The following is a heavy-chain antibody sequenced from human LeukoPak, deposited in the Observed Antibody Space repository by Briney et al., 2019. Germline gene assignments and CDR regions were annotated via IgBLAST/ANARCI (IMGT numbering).Heavy chain of an antibody. CDR1: GFTVSGNC. CDR2: IYSGGST. D-gene: IGHD2-15*01. J-gene: IGHJ4*02. Sequence: GGSLRLSCAASGFTVSGNCMNWVRQPPGKGLEWVSIIYSGGSTYYADSVKGRFTISRDNSKNTLYLQMNSLRAEDTAVYYCASTHIALQDYCSGGSCYEYYFDYWGQGTLVTVSS. V-gene: IGHV3-53*01. CDR3: ASTHIALQDYCSGGSCYEYYFDY.